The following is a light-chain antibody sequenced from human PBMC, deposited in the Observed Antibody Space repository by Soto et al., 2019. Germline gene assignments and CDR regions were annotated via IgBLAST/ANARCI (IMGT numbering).Light chain of an antibody. CDR3: QSYDSSNPWV. V-gene: IGLV6-57*03. Sequence: NFMLTQPHSVSESPGKTVTISCTRSSGSIASNYVQWYQQRPGSATTTVIYEDNQRPSGVPDRFSGSIDSSSNSASLTISGLKTEDEADYYCQSYDSSNPWVFGGGTKVTVL. J-gene: IGLJ3*02. CDR2: EDN. CDR1: SGSIASNY.